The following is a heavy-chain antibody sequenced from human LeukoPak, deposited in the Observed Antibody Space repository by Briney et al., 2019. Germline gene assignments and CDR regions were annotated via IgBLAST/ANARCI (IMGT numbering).Heavy chain of an antibody. D-gene: IGHD3-10*01. CDR3: AKFMVRGFYYYYYNMDV. CDR2: ISRDSDIR. J-gene: IGHJ6*02. V-gene: IGHV3-48*01. CDR1: GFIFGRDS. Sequence: GGSLRLSCAASGFIFGRDSMNWVRQAPGRGLEWISYISRDSDIRYYAVSVRGRFHISRDNARNSLYLQMNSLRAEDTAVYYCAKFMVRGFYYYYYNMDVWGQGTTVTVSS.